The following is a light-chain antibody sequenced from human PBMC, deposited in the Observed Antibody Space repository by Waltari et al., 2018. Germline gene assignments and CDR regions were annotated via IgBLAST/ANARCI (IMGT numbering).Light chain of an antibody. CDR3: LQRRDWPLT. V-gene: IGKV3-11*01. CDR1: QSVTNY. CDR2: DTS. J-gene: IGKJ4*01. Sequence: DIVLTQSPAILSLSPGERASLSCRASQSVTNYLAWYQQKPGPAPRLLIYDTSNRATGIPARFSGSGFGTDFTLTISSLEPEDFAVYYCLQRRDWPLTFGGGTKVEIK.